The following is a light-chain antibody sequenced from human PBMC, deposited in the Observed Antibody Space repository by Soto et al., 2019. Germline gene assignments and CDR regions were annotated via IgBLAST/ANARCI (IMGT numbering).Light chain of an antibody. CDR3: QQRNIWPPVT. Sequence: PGERATPSCRASQSVSSNLAWYRQKPGQAPRLLISHASARATGIPARFSGSGSGTDFTLTISSLEPEDSAVYYCQQRNIWPPVTFGQGTRL. CDR1: QSVSSN. V-gene: IGKV3-11*01. J-gene: IGKJ5*01. CDR2: HAS.